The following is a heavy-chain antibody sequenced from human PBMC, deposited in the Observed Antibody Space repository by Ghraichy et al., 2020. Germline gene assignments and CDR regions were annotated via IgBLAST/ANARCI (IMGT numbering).Heavy chain of an antibody. J-gene: IGHJ4*02. Sequence: SETLSLTCTVSGGSISSYYWSWIRQPPGKGLEWIGYIYYSGSTNYNPSLKSRVTISVDTSKNQFSLKLSSVTAADTAVYYCARHPADVPYYFDYWGQGTLVTVSS. CDR2: IYYSGST. V-gene: IGHV4-59*08. CDR1: GGSISSYY. CDR3: ARHPADVPYYFDY. D-gene: IGHD2-2*01.